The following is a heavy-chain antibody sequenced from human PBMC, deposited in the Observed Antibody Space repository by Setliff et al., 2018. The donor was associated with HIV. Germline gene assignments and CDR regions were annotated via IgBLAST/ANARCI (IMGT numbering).Heavy chain of an antibody. CDR3: ARVQDKYCTHGVCSGFDI. CDR1: GYTFSNYN. J-gene: IGHJ3*02. V-gene: IGHV1-8*02. Sequence: ASVKVSCKASGYTFSNYNINWVRQATGQGLEWMGWINPNIGNTGYAQKFQGRVTMARNTSISTAYVELSSLRSEDTAVYYCARVQDKYCTHGVCSGFDIWGQGTMVTVSS. D-gene: IGHD2-8*01. CDR2: INPNIGNT.